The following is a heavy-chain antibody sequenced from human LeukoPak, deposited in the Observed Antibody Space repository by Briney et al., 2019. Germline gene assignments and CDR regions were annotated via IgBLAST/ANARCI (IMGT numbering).Heavy chain of an antibody. Sequence: ASVKVSCKASGYTFISYYIHWVRQAPGQGLEWMGWISAYNGNTNYAQKLQGRVTMTTDTSTSTAYMELRSLRSDDTAVYYCARDRAMVRGVTRLPIDYWGQGTLVTVSS. J-gene: IGHJ4*02. V-gene: IGHV1-18*04. D-gene: IGHD3-10*01. CDR3: ARDRAMVRGVTRLPIDY. CDR2: ISAYNGNT. CDR1: GYTFISYY.